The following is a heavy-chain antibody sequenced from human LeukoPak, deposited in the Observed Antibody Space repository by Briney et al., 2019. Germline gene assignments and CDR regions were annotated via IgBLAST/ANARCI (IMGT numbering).Heavy chain of an antibody. CDR3: AREPSYAEDAFDI. CDR1: GFTFSSYS. V-gene: IGHV3-21*01. Sequence: PGGSLRLFCAASGFTFSSYSMNWVRQAPGKGLEWVSSISSSSSYIYYADSVKGRFTISRDNAKNSLYLQMNSLRAEDTAVYYCAREPSYAEDAFDIWGQGTMVTVSS. J-gene: IGHJ3*02. D-gene: IGHD2-2*01. CDR2: ISSSSSYI.